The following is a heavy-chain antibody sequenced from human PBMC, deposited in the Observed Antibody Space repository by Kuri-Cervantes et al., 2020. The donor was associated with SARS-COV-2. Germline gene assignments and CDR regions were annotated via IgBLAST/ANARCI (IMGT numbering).Heavy chain of an antibody. Sequence: GESLKISCAASGFTFSSYAMSWVRQAPGKGLEWVSVIYSGGSSTYYADSVKGRFTISRDNSKNTLYLQMNSLRAEDTAVYYCAKDSCSSGWYWFDPWGQGTLVTVSS. D-gene: IGHD6-19*01. CDR3: AKDSCSSGWYWFDP. CDR1: GFTFSSYA. J-gene: IGHJ5*02. CDR2: IYSGGSST. V-gene: IGHV3-23*03.